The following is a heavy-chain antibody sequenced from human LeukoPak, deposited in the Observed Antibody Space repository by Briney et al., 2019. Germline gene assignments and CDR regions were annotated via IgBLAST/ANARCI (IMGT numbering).Heavy chain of an antibody. CDR3: ASTIAVAGTAWFDP. Sequence: PSETLSLTCTVSGGSISSSSYYWVWIRQPPGKGLEWIGSIYYRGSTYYNPSLKSRVTISVDTSKNQFSLKLSSVTAADTAVYYCASTIAVAGTAWFDPWGQGTLVTVSS. J-gene: IGHJ5*02. V-gene: IGHV4-39*01. D-gene: IGHD6-19*01. CDR2: IYYRGST. CDR1: GGSISSSSYY.